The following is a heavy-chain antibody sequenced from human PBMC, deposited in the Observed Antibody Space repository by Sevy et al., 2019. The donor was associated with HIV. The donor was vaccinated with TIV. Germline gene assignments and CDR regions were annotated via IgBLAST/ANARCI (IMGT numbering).Heavy chain of an antibody. D-gene: IGHD6-6*01. CDR3: AKGDSSSSTEADAFDV. CDR2: IRFDGSEK. CDR1: GFSFSSYG. V-gene: IGHV3-30*02. Sequence: GGSLRLSCVASGFSFSSYGMHWIRQAPGKGLQWVAFIRFDGSEKYYTDSLKGRFSISIDNSKNTLSMQINSLRAEDTAVYYCAKGDSSSSTEADAFDVWGQGTLVTVSS. J-gene: IGHJ3*01.